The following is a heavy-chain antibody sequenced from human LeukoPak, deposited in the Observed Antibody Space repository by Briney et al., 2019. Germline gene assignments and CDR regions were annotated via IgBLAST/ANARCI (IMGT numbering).Heavy chain of an antibody. J-gene: IGHJ5*01. CDR2: ISDDGSNN. CDR1: GFTFSRYA. V-gene: IGHV3-30-3*01. Sequence: PGRSLTLSCAASGFTFSRYAMHGVRQAPGKGLEWVAVISDDGSNNYYADSVKGRFTISRDNAKSTLYLQMNSLRVEDRAVYYWARYRAGTGSGGFDPWGQGTLVTVSS. CDR3: ARYRAGTGSGGFDP. D-gene: IGHD6-13*01.